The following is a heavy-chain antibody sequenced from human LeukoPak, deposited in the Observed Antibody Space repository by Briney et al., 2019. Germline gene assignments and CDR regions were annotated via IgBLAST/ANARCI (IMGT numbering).Heavy chain of an antibody. D-gene: IGHD6-13*01. J-gene: IGHJ4*02. V-gene: IGHV3-74*03. CDR3: ARRIAAAGTFGY. CDR2: INSDTTST. CDR1: GFALRSTW. Sequence: GGSLRLSCAASGFALRSTWMHWVRQAPGKGLVWVSRINSDTTSTAYVDSVKGRFTISRDDAKNTLYLQMNSLRAEDTAVHYCARRIAAAGTFGYWGQGTLVTVSS.